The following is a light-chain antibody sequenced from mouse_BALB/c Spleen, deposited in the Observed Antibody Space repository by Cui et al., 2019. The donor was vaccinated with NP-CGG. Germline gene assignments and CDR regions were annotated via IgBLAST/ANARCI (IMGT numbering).Light chain of an antibody. Sequence: QAVVTQASALTTSPGETVTLTCRSSTGAVTTSNYANWVQEKPDHLFTGLIGGTNNRPPCVPARFSGSLIGDKAALTITGAQTEDEAVYFCALWYSNHWVFGGGTKLTVL. V-gene: IGLV1*01. CDR3: ALWYSNHWV. J-gene: IGLJ1*01. CDR1: TGAVTTSNY. CDR2: GTN.